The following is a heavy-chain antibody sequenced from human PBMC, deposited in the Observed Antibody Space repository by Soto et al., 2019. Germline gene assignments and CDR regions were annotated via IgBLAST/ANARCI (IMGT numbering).Heavy chain of an antibody. CDR2: IYYSGST. J-gene: IGHJ4*02. D-gene: IGHD6-19*01. Sequence: QLQLQESGPGLVKPSETLSLTCTVSGGSISSSSYYWGWIRQPPGKGLEWIGSIYYSGSTYYNPSLKSRVTXXVXTYXQQFPLKLSSVTAADTAVYSCASRCFHSRGCIGEDWGQGTLVTVSS. CDR1: GGSISSSSYY. CDR3: ASRCFHSRGCIGED. V-gene: IGHV4-39*01.